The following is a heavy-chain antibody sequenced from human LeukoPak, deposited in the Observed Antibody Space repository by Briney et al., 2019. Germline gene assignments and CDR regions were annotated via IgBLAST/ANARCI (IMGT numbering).Heavy chain of an antibody. CDR2: INPNSGGT. CDR1: GLTFTGVNY. J-gene: IGHJ4*02. D-gene: IGHD2-2*01. V-gene: IGHV1-2*02. Sequence: GASVKVSCEASGLTFTGVNYIHWVRQAPGQGLEWMGWINPNSGGTNYAQKFQGRVTMTRDTSISTAYMELSRLRSDDTAVYYCASFPYQPNDYWGQGTLVTVSS. CDR3: ASFPYQPNDY.